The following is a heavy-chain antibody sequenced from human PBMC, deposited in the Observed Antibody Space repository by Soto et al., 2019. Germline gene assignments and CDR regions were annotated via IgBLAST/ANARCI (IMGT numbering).Heavy chain of an antibody. V-gene: IGHV1-69*12. Sequence: QVQLVQSGAEVKKPGSSVKVSCKASGGTFSSYAISWVRQAPGQGLEWMGGIIPIFGTANYAQKFQGRVTITADESTSTAYMELSSLRSEDTAVYYCARETPLSRTYYYDSSGYLRAFDIWGQGTMVTVSS. CDR3: ARETPLSRTYYYDSSGYLRAFDI. CDR2: IIPIFGTA. CDR1: GGTFSSYA. J-gene: IGHJ3*02. D-gene: IGHD3-22*01.